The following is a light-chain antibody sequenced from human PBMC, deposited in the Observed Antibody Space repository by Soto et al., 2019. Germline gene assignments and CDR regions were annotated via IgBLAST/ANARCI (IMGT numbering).Light chain of an antibody. J-gene: IGLJ3*02. Sequence: QSVLTQPASVSGSPGQSITISCTGTSSDVGGYNYVSWYQQPPGKAPKLMIYDVSNRPSGVSIRFSGSKSGNTASLTISGLQAGDEADYYCSSYTSSSTLVFGGGTKLTVL. V-gene: IGLV2-14*01. CDR2: DVS. CDR1: SSDVGGYNY. CDR3: SSYTSSSTLV.